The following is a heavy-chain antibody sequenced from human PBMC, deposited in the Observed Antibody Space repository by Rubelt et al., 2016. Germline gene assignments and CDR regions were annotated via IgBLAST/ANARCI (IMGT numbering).Heavy chain of an antibody. V-gene: IGHV3-23*01. CDR3: AKPTVTFDS. Sequence: GTAGDTYYPGSVKGRFTISSDNSKNTLYLQMNSLRAEDTAVYYCAKPTVTFDSWGQGTLVTVSS. CDR2: GTAGDT. J-gene: IGHJ4*02. D-gene: IGHD2-21*02.